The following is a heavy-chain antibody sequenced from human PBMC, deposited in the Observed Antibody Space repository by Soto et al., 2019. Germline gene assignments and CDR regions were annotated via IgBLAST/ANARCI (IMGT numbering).Heavy chain of an antibody. D-gene: IGHD4-17*01. V-gene: IGHV4-34*01. CDR2: INHSGST. CDR1: GGSFSGYY. Sequence: SETLSLTCAVYGGSFSGYYWSWIRQPPGKGLEWIGEINHSGSTNYNPSLKSRVTISVDTSKNQFSLKLSSVTAADTAVYYCARGDGDKTFDYWGQGTLVTVSS. J-gene: IGHJ4*02. CDR3: ARGDGDKTFDY.